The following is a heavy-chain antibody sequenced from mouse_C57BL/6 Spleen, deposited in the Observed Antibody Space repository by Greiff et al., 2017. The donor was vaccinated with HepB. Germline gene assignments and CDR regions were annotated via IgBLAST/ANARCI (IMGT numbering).Heavy chain of an antibody. CDR1: GYTFTSYW. J-gene: IGHJ3*01. D-gene: IGHD2-3*01. CDR3: ARIYDGYYGWFAY. Sequence: QVQLKQPGAELVKPGASVKLSCKASGYTFTSYWMQWVKQRPGQGLEWIGEIDPSDSYTNYNQKFKGKATLTVDTSSSTAYMQLSSLTSEDSAVYYCARIYDGYYGWFAYWGQGTLVTVSA. V-gene: IGHV1-50*01. CDR2: IDPSDSYT.